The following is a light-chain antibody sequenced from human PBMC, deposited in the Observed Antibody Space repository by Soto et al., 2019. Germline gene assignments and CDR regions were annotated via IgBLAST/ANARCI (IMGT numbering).Light chain of an antibody. CDR3: FSFTTTSTHV. J-gene: IGLJ1*01. CDR2: EVN. Sequence: QSALTQPASLSGSPGQSITISCTGTSSDIGAYDYVSWFQQHPGKAPKLMISEVNNRPSGVSNRFSGSKSGNTAYLTISGLQVEDEAEDVCFSFTTTSTHVFGTGTKLTVL. V-gene: IGLV2-14*01. CDR1: SSDIGAYDY.